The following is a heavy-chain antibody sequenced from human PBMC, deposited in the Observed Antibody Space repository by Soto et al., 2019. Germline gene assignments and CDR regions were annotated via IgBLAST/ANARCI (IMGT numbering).Heavy chain of an antibody. CDR3: ARDPGGYCSGGSCYSWYFDL. CDR1: GFTVSSNY. V-gene: IGHV3-66*01. Sequence: EVQLVESGGGLVQPGGSLRLSCAASGFTVSSNYMSWVRQAPGKGLEWVSVIYSGGSTYYADSVKGRFIISRDNSKNTLYLQMNSLRAEDTAVYYCARDPGGYCSGGSCYSWYFDLWGRGTLVTVSS. CDR2: IYSGGST. D-gene: IGHD2-15*01. J-gene: IGHJ2*01.